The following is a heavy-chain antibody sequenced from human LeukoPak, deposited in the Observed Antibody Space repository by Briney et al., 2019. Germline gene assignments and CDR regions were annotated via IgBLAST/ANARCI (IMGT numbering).Heavy chain of an antibody. CDR3: ASYYDFWSGQYYFDY. CDR1: GGTFSSYA. V-gene: IGHV1-69*13. D-gene: IGHD3-3*01. CDR2: IIPIFGTA. J-gene: IGHJ4*02. Sequence: SVKVSCKASGGTFSSYAISWVRQAPGQGLEWMGGIIPIFGTANYAQKFQGRVTITADESTSTAYMELSSLRSEDTAVYYCASYYDFWSGQYYFDYWGQGTLVTVSS.